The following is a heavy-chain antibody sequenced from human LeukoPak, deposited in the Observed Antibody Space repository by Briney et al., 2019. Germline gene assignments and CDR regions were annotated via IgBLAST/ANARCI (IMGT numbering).Heavy chain of an antibody. CDR1: GFTFSSYA. D-gene: IGHD4-11*01. V-gene: IGHV3-30-3*01. J-gene: IGHJ6*02. Sequence: GGSLRLSCAASGFTFSSYAMHWVRQAPGKGLEWVAVISYDGSNKYYADSVKGRFTISRDNSKNTLYLQMNSLRAEDTAVYYCASARSNYDYYGMDVWGQGTTVTVSS. CDR3: ASARSNYDYYGMDV. CDR2: ISYDGSNK.